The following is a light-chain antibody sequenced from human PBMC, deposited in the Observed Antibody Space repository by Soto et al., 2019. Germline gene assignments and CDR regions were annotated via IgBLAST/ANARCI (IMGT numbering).Light chain of an antibody. Sequence: AIQMAQSPSSLSASVGDRVTITCRASQGIGNDVGWFQQKPGKAPKLLIYAAATLQSGVPSRFSGSRSGTDFTLTISSLQPEDFAPYYCLQDHNYPLTFGGGTKGEIK. CDR1: QGIGND. V-gene: IGKV1-6*02. CDR2: AAA. J-gene: IGKJ4*01. CDR3: LQDHNYPLT.